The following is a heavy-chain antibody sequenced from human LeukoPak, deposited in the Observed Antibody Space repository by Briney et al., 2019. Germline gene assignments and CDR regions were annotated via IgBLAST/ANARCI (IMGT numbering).Heavy chain of an antibody. CDR1: GFTFSSYA. CDR3: ANSYDFWSGKYGMDV. CDR2: ISGSGGST. Sequence: PGGSLRLSCAASGFTFSSYAMSWVRQAPGKGLEWVSAISGSGGSTYYADSVKGRFTISRDNSKNTLYLQMNSLRAEDTAVYYCANSYDFWSGKYGMDVWGQGTTVTVSS. D-gene: IGHD3-3*01. J-gene: IGHJ6*02. V-gene: IGHV3-23*01.